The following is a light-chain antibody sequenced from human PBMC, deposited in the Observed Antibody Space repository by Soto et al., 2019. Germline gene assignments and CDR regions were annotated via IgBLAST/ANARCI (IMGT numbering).Light chain of an antibody. V-gene: IGKV4-1*01. CDR1: QSVLYSSNSKNY. CDR2: WAS. CDR3: QQYYNTPWT. J-gene: IGKJ1*01. Sequence: DIVMTQSPDSLAVSLGERATINCKSSQSVLYSSNSKNYLCWYQQKPGQPPKLLIYWASTRESGVPDRFSGSGSGTDFTLTISSLQAEDVAVYYCQQYYNTPWTFGQGTKVEIK.